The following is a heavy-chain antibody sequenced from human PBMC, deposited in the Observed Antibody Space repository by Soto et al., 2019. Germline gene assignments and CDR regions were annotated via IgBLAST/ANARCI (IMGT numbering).Heavy chain of an antibody. V-gene: IGHV3-30*18. CDR3: VKDKGPNYYYGMDV. Sequence: GGSLRLSCAASGFSFSNSGMHWVRQAPGKGLEWVAVTSFDGSHRFYSDSVKGRVAISRDNSKNTLYLQINSLRPEDTAVYYCVKDKGPNYYYGMDVWGQGTTVTVSS. CDR2: TSFDGSHR. CDR1: GFSFSNSG. J-gene: IGHJ6*02.